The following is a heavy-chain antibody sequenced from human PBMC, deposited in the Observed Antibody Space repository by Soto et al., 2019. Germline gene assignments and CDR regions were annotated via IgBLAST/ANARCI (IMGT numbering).Heavy chain of an antibody. CDR1: GYAFITYG. J-gene: IGHJ4*02. CDR3: ARESLGEVTGCFES. D-gene: IGHD2-21*02. Sequence: QVQLVQSGAEVKNPGASVKVSCTASGYAFITYGLSWVRQAPGQGLEWVGWISPNNGNTKSAQKFQGRVTMTTDTSASTAYMELRSLRSDDTAVYYCARESLGEVTGCFESWGQGTLVTVSS. CDR2: ISPNNGNT. V-gene: IGHV1-18*01.